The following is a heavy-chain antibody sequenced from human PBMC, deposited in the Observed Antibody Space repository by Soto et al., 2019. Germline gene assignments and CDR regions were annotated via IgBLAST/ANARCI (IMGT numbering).Heavy chain of an antibody. CDR1: GYSFTSYG. D-gene: IGHD6-25*01. Sequence: QVQLVQSGHEVKKPGASVKVSCKASGYSFTSYGVSWVRQAPGQGLEWMGWISANSGNTDYAQKFRGRVTMTTETSTSTAYMDLRSLRSDDTAVYYCVRDPQRNDYWGQGTLVTVSS. CDR3: VRDPQRNDY. J-gene: IGHJ4*02. CDR2: ISANSGNT. V-gene: IGHV1-18*04.